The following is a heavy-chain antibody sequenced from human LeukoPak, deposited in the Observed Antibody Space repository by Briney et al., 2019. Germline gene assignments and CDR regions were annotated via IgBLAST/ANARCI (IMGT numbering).Heavy chain of an antibody. CDR1: GGSMNSGGDY. J-gene: IGHJ5*02. CDR2: IYTGGST. CDR3: VRDFWP. Sequence: PSETLSLTCTVSGGSMNSGGDYWTWIRQPAGKQLEWIGLIYTGGSTNYNPSLKSRVIISIDTSKNQFSLKLTSVTAADTAVYYCVRDFWPWGQGTLVTVSS. D-gene: IGHD3-3*01. V-gene: IGHV4-61*02.